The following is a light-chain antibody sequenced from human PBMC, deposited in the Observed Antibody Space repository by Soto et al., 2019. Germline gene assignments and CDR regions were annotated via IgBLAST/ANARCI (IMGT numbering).Light chain of an antibody. J-gene: IGKJ3*01. V-gene: IGKV3-11*01. CDR1: QSVSSY. CDR3: QQRSNWPPIFT. Sequence: EIVLTQSPATLSLSPGERATLSCRASQSVSSYLAWYQQKPGQAPRLLIYDASNRATGIPARFSGSGSGTHFTLTISSLDPEDFAVYYCQQRSNWPPIFTFGPGTKVDIK. CDR2: DAS.